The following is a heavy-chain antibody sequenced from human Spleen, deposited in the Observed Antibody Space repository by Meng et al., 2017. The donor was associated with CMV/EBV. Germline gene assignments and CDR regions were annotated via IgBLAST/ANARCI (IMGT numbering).Heavy chain of an antibody. V-gene: IGHV1-69*10. Sequence: SVQVSCKASGGTFSSYAISWVRQAPGQGLEWMGGIIPILDMANYAQKFQGRVTLTADKSTTTAFMELSSLRSDDTAVYYCMRDPPWAPGENSYSPWGQGTLVTVSS. CDR2: IIPILDMA. CDR3: MRDPPWAPGENSYSP. J-gene: IGHJ5*02. D-gene: IGHD1-26*01. CDR1: GGTFSSYA.